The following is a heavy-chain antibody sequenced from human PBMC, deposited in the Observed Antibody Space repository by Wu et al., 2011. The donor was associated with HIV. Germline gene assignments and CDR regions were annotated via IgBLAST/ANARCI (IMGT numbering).Heavy chain of an antibody. J-gene: IGHJ4*02. V-gene: IGHV1-69*06. CDR3: ARDFGGDGDS. CDR2: IIPMFDTA. Sequence: QVQLVQSGAEVKKPGSSVKVSCKASGYTFSSYAITWVRQAPGQGLEWMGRIIPMFDTANYAQNFQSRLTITADKSTSTAYMELSSLRSEDTAMYYCARDFGGDGDSWGQGTLVTVSS. CDR1: GYTFSSYA. D-gene: IGHD2-21*01.